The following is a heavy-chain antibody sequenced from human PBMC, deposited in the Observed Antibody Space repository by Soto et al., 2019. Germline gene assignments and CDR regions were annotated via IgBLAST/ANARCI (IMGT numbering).Heavy chain of an antibody. J-gene: IGHJ6*02. CDR1: GGSLSSRDFY. CDR3: ARDKGGAALKGSGMDV. D-gene: IGHD3-10*01. CDR2: IYYNGNT. Sequence: VQLQESGPGLVKPSQTLSLSCSVSGGSLSSRDFYWSWLRHHPEKGLEWIGSIYYNGNTYYNPSLKSRVTMSLDPSMNEFSLRLTSVTAADTAVYYCARDKGGAALKGSGMDVWGQGTTVTVSS. V-gene: IGHV4-31*03.